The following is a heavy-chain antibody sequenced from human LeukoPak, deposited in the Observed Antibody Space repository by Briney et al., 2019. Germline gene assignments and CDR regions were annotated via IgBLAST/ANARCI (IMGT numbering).Heavy chain of an antibody. J-gene: IGHJ5*02. CDR2: INAGNGNT. D-gene: IGHD3-3*01. V-gene: IGHV1-3*01. CDR1: GYTFTSYA. Sequence: ASVKVSCKASGYTFTSYAMHWVRQAPGQRLEWMGWINAGNGNTKYSQKFQGRVTITRDTSASTAYMELSSLRSKDTAVYYCARERDGIFGVVNWFDPWGQGTLVTVSS. CDR3: ARERDGIFGVVNWFDP.